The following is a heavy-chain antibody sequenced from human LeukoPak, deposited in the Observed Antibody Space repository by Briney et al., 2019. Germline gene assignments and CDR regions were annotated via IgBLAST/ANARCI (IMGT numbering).Heavy chain of an antibody. CDR3: GRSQEGLYFACSIHY. CDR1: ASTFTDDG. V-gene: IGHV1-18*01. J-gene: IGHJ4*02. D-gene: IGHD3-9*01. CDR2: ISGYNGNT. Sequence: GASVKVTCNAAASTFTDDGISWERHAPGQGLEWMGWISGYNGNTNYAQKLQGRVTMTTDTYTSTAYMELRSMKSDDTAVYYCGRSQEGLYFACSIHYWGRGTVVTVSS.